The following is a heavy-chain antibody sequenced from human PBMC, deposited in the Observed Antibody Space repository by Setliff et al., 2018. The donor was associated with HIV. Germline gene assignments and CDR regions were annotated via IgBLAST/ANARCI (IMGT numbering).Heavy chain of an antibody. D-gene: IGHD5-18*01. J-gene: IGHJ6*03. CDR2: ISYSGST. CDR3: ARDGYTNGYGYYYFYMDV. V-gene: IGHV4-39*07. Sequence: SSETLSLTCNVSGGSFSNSYYFWGWIRQPPGKGLEWIGSISYSGSTYYNPSLKSRVSISIDTSKNQFSLKLSSVTAADTAVYFCARDGYTNGYGYYYFYMDVWGKGTTVTVSS. CDR1: GGSFSNSYYF.